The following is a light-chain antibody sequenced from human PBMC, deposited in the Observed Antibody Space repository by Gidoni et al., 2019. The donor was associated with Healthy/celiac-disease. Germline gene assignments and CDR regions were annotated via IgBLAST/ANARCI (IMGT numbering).Light chain of an antibody. J-gene: IGLJ3*02. V-gene: IGLV3-21*02. CDR3: QVWDSSSDHWV. Sequence: SYVLTQPPSVSVAPGPTARITCGGNNIGSKSVHWYQQKPGQAPVLVVYVYSDRPSGIPERFSGSNSGNTATLTISRVEAGDEADYYCQVWDSSSDHWVFGGGTKLTVL. CDR2: VYS. CDR1: NIGSKS.